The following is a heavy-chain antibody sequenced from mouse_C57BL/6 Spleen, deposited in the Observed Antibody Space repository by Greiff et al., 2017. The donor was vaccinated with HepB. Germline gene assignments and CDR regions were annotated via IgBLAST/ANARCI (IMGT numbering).Heavy chain of an antibody. D-gene: IGHD1-1*01. CDR1: GFSFNTYA. CDR2: IRSKSNNYAT. V-gene: IGHV10-1*01. CDR3: VRQEDGFIYCSSPFDY. Sequence: EVQLVESGGGLVQPKGSLKLSCAASGFSFNTYAMNWVRQAPGKGLEWVARIRSKSNNYATYYADSVKDRFTISRDDSESMLYLQMNNLKTEDTAMYNCVRQEDGFIYCSSPFDYWGQGTTLTVSS. J-gene: IGHJ2*01.